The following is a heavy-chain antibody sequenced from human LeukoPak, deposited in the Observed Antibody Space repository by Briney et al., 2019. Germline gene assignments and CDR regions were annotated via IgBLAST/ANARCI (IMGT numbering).Heavy chain of an antibody. J-gene: IGHJ4*02. CDR3: ASSRESRDGYNSYPDY. V-gene: IGHV1-69*04. Sequence: SVKVSCKASGGTFSSYAISWVRQAPGQGLEWMGRIIPIFGIANYAQKFQGRVTITADKSTSTAYMELSSLRSEDTAVYYCASSRESRDGYNSYPDYRGQGTLVTVSS. CDR2: IIPIFGIA. CDR1: GGTFSSYA. D-gene: IGHD5-24*01.